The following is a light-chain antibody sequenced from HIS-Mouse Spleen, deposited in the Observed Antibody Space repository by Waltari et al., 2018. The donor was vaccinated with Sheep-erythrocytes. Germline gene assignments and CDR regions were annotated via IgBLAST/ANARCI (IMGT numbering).Light chain of an antibody. CDR1: SSDVGGYNY. J-gene: IGLJ1*01. Sequence: QSALTQPRSVSGSPGQSVTISCTGTSSDVGGYNYVSWYQQHPGKAPNLMIYDVSKRPSGVTDRFSGSKSGNTASLTISGLQAEDEADYYCCSYAGSYNYVFGTGTKVTVL. CDR3: CSYAGSYNYV. V-gene: IGLV2-11*01. CDR2: DVS.